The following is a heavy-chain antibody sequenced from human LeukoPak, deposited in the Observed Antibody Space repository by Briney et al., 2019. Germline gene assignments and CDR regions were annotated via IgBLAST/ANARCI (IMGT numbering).Heavy chain of an antibody. V-gene: IGHV1-18*01. D-gene: IGHD2-2*01. J-gene: IGHJ3*02. Sequence: ASVKVSCKASGYTFTSYGISWVRQDPGQGLEWMGWISAYNGNTNYAQKLQGRVTMTTDTSTSTAYMELRSLRSDDTAVYYCARDTPIDIVVVPAAAGDAFDIWGQGTMVTVSS. CDR2: ISAYNGNT. CDR3: ARDTPIDIVVVPAAAGDAFDI. CDR1: GYTFTSYG.